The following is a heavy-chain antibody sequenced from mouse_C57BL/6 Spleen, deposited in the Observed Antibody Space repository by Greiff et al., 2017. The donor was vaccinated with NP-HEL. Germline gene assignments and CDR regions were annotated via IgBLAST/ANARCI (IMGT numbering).Heavy chain of an antibody. Sequence: QVQLQQPGAELVRPGTSVKLSCKASGYTFTSYWMHWVKQRPGQGLEWIGVIDPSDSYTNYNQKFKGKATLTVDTSSSTAYMQLSSLTSEDSAVYYCARGGAGAVVDDAMDYWGQGTSVTVSS. V-gene: IGHV1-59*01. J-gene: IGHJ4*01. D-gene: IGHD1-1*01. CDR2: IDPSDSYT. CDR1: GYTFTSYW. CDR3: ARGGAGAVVDDAMDY.